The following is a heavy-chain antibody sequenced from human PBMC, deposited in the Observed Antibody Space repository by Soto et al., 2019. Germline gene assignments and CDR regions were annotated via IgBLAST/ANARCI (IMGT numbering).Heavy chain of an antibody. D-gene: IGHD6-13*01. CDR2: ISGSGGDT. V-gene: IGHV3-23*01. CDR3: ARQTGVSSSWYYFDY. J-gene: IGHJ4*02. Sequence: EVQLLESGGGLVQPGGSLRLSCAVSGFTFSSYAMSWVRQAPGKGLEWVSAISGSGGDTYYADSVKGRFTISRDNAKNTLYLQMNSLRAEDTAVYYCARQTGVSSSWYYFDYWGQGTLVTVSS. CDR1: GFTFSSYA.